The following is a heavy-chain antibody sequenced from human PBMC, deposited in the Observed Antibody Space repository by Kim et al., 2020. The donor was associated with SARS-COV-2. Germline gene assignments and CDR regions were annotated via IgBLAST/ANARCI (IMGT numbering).Heavy chain of an antibody. D-gene: IGHD4-4*01. J-gene: IGHJ6*02. V-gene: IGHV4-39*02. Sequence: SETLSLTCTVSGGSISSSSYYWGWIRQPPGKGLEWIGSIYHSGSTYYNPSLKSRVTISVDTSRNQFSLKLTSVTAADTAVYYCARDYRLNYGMDVWGQGTKVTV. CDR3: ARDYRLNYGMDV. CDR2: IYHSGST. CDR1: GGSISSSSYY.